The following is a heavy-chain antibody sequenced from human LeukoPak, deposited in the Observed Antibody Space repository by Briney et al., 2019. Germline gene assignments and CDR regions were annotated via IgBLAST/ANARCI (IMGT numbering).Heavy chain of an antibody. CDR2: ISSSGSTI. J-gene: IGHJ6*04. V-gene: IGHV3-11*04. CDR3: AELGITMIGGV. CDR1: RFTFSDNY. Sequence: TGGSLRLSCAASRFTFSDNYMSCVRPAPGRGLEWLSYISSSGSTIYYADSVKGRFTISRDNAKNSLYLQMNSLRAEDTAVYYCAELGITMIGGVWGKGTTVTISS. D-gene: IGHD3-10*02.